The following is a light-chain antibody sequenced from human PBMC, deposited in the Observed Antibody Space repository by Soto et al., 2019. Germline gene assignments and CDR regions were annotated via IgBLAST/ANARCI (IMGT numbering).Light chain of an antibody. CDR3: QQVKSYPIT. V-gene: IGKV1-5*01. Sequence: DIQVTQSPATLSGAVGDRFTIACRASQSISSWLAWYQQKPGKAPKLLIYSASTLQSGVPTRFSGSGSGTEFPLTISSLQPEDFGTYYCQQVKSYPITFGQGTRLEIK. CDR1: QSISSW. CDR2: SAS. J-gene: IGKJ5*01.